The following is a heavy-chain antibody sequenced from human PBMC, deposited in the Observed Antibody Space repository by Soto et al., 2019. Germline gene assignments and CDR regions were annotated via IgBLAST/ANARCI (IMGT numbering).Heavy chain of an antibody. CDR1: GFTFSSYS. CDR3: ARELSSGWYGFFQH. V-gene: IGHV3-30-3*01. Sequence: PGGSLRLSCAASGFTFSSYSMHWVRQAPGKGLEWVALISYDGGIKYYADSVKGRFTLSRDNSKNTLYLQMNNLRAEDTALYYCARELSSGWYGFFQHWGQGTQVTVSS. D-gene: IGHD6-19*01. CDR2: ISYDGGIK. J-gene: IGHJ1*01.